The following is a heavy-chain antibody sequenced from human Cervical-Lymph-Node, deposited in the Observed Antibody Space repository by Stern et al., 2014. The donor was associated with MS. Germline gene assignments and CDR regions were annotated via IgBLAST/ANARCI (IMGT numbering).Heavy chain of an antibody. Sequence: QLQLQESGPGLVKPSETLSLTCSVSGGFISNYYWTWIRQPPGKGLEWIGYVYFNGSTNYNPSLKSRVTISVDTSKNQFALNLKSVTAADTAIYYCARALRHRYTWFDPWGQGTRVTVSS. CDR1: GGFISNYY. CDR2: VYFNGST. D-gene: IGHD1-1*01. V-gene: IGHV4-59*01. CDR3: ARALRHRYTWFDP. J-gene: IGHJ5*02.